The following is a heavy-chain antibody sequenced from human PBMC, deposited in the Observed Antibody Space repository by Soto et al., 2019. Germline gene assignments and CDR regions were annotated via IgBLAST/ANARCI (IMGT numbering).Heavy chain of an antibody. D-gene: IGHD1-1*01. CDR1: GYTFTGYY. J-gene: IGHJ6*02. V-gene: IGHV1-2*04. Sequence: ASVKVSCKASGYTFTGYYMHWVRQAPGQGLEWMGWINPNSGGTNYAQKFQGWVTMTRDTSISTAYMELSRLRSDDTAVYYCARGLLLEPLGGYGMDVWGPGTTVTVSS. CDR2: INPNSGGT. CDR3: ARGLLLEPLGGYGMDV.